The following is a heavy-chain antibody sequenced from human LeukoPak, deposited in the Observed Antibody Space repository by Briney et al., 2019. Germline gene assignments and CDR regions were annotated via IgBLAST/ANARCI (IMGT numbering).Heavy chain of an antibody. CDR3: ARGRSGSGYYFDY. J-gene: IGHJ4*02. V-gene: IGHV3-30-3*01. CDR2: ISCDGSNK. D-gene: IGHD3-10*01. CDR1: GFTFSSYA. Sequence: GGSLRLSCAASGFTFSSYAMHWVRQAPGEGLEWVAVISCDGSNKYYADSVKGRFTFSRDNSKNTLYLQMNSLRAEDTAVYYCARGRSGSGYYFDYWGQGTLVTVSS.